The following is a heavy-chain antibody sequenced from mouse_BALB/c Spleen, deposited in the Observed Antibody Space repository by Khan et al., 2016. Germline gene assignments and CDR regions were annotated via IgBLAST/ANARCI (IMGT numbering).Heavy chain of an antibody. CDR2: IRSKSNNYAT. CDR1: GCTFNTYA. Sequence: EVQLVESGGGLVQPKGSLKLSCAASGCTFNTYAMNWVRQAPGKGLEWVARIRSKSNNYATYYADSVKDRFTISRDDSQSMLYLQMNNLKTEDTAMYYCVRHNTTAWFAYWGQGTLVTVSA. CDR3: VRHNTTAWFAY. V-gene: IGHV10-1*02. D-gene: IGHD1-1*01. J-gene: IGHJ3*01.